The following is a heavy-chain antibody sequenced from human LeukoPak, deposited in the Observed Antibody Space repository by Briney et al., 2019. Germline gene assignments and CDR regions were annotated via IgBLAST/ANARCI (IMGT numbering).Heavy chain of an antibody. V-gene: IGHV1-46*01. D-gene: IGHD3-22*01. Sequence: ASVKVSCKTSGDTFTTYAIIWVRQAPGQGLEWMGIINPSGGSTSYAQKFQGRVTMTRDTSTSTVYMELSSLRSEDTAVYYCARVGQTYYYDSSGYYFDYWGQGTLVTVSS. J-gene: IGHJ4*02. CDR1: GDTFTTYA. CDR3: ARVGQTYYYDSSGYYFDY. CDR2: INPSGGST.